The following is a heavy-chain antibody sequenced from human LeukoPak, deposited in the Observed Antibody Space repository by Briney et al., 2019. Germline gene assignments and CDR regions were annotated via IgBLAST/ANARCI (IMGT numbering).Heavy chain of an antibody. Sequence: SVKVSCKASGGTFSSYAISWVRQAPGQGLEWMGGIIPIFGTANYAQKFQGRVTITADKCTSTAYMELSSLRSEDTAVYYCARSGYSYGYAFDYWGQGTLVTVSS. CDR2: IIPIFGTA. V-gene: IGHV1-69*06. CDR3: ARSGYSYGYAFDY. CDR1: GGTFSSYA. J-gene: IGHJ4*02. D-gene: IGHD5-18*01.